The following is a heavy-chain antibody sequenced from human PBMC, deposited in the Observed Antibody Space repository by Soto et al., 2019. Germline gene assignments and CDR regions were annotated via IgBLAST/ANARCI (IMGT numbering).Heavy chain of an antibody. CDR2: ISYSGNT. CDR1: GGSISGYY. D-gene: IGHD2-8*02. V-gene: IGHV4-59*08. Sequence: QVQLQESGPGLVRPSETLSLTCTVSGGSISGYYWNWIRQPPGKGLEWIGHISYSGNTNYNSSLKRRVTISVDTSKNQFSLRLSSVTAADTAVYYCARLLLARGDFEYWGQGTLVTVSS. J-gene: IGHJ4*02. CDR3: ARLLLARGDFEY.